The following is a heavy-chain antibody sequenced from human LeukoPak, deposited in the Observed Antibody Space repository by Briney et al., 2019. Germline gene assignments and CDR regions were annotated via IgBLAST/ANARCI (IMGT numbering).Heavy chain of an antibody. CDR2: IRSSGDST. CDR3: AKTPGGYLDY. CDR1: GFTCSPCG. Sequence: GGSLRLSCAASGFTCSPCGMTWVRQAPGKGLEWVAAIRSSGDSTAHADSVKGRFTISRDDSKNTVFLQMNSLRAEDTAVYYCAKTPGGYLDYWGQGTRVTVSS. J-gene: IGHJ4*02. V-gene: IGHV3-23*01.